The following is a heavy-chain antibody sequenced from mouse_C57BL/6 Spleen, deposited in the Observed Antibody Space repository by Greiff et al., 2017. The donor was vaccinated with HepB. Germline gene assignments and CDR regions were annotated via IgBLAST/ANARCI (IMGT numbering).Heavy chain of an antibody. V-gene: IGHV14-3*01. J-gene: IGHJ4*01. D-gene: IGHD1-1*01. CDR3: AAYYYGSSYYYAMDY. CDR2: IDPANGNT. Sequence: EVQRVESVAELVRPGASVKLSCTASGFNIKNTYMHWVKQRPEQGLEWIGRIDPANGNTKYAPKFQGKATITADTSSNTAYLQLSSLTSEDTAIYYCAAYYYGSSYYYAMDYWGQGTSVTVSS. CDR1: GFNIKNTY.